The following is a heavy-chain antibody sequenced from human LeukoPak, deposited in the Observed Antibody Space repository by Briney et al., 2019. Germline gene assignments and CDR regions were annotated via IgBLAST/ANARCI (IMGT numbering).Heavy chain of an antibody. J-gene: IGHJ6*02. CDR1: GFTFSSYA. CDR3: AKETSSIAVAGESFVGYYGMDV. CDR2: ISGSGGST. D-gene: IGHD6-19*01. V-gene: IGHV3-23*01. Sequence: QPGGSLRLSCAASGFTFSSYAMSWVRQAPGKGLEWVSAISGSGGSTYYADSVKGRFTISRDNSKNTLYLQMNSLRAEDTAVYYCAKETSSIAVAGESFVGYYGMDVWGQGTTVTVSS.